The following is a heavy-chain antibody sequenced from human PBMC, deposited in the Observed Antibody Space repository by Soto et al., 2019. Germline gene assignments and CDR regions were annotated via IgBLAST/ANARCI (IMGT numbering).Heavy chain of an antibody. Sequence: QVQLQESGPGLVKPSQTLSLTCTVSGGSISSGGYYWSWIRQHPGKGLEWIGYIYYSGSTYYNPSLKSRVTTAVDTSKDQFSRKLSSVTASDTGIYYRAAARGYSHGYFDFWGQGALVTVSS. V-gene: IGHV4-31*03. D-gene: IGHD5-18*01. CDR1: GGSISSGGYY. CDR2: IYYSGST. J-gene: IGHJ4*02. CDR3: AAARGYSHGYFDF.